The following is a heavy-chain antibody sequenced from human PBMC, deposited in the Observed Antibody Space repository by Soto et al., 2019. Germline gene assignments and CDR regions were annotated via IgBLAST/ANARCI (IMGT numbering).Heavy chain of an antibody. J-gene: IGHJ6*02. CDR1: GGSISSGDYY. V-gene: IGHV4-30-4*01. CDR3: ARDIVVVTAIPPYYYGMDV. D-gene: IGHD2-21*02. Sequence: PSETLSLTCTVSGGSISSGDYYWSWIRQPPGKGLEWIGYIYYSGSTYYNPSLKSRVTISVDTSKNQFSLKLSSVTAADTAVYYCARDIVVVTAIPPYYYGMDVWGQGTTVTVSS. CDR2: IYYSGST.